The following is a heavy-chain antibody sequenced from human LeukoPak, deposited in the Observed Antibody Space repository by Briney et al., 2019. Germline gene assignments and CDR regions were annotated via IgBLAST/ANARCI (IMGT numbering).Heavy chain of an antibody. CDR3: ARDYDWAFDF. D-gene: IGHD3-9*01. J-gene: IGHJ4*02. V-gene: IGHV3-48*02. CDR1: GFPFSSHV. CDR2: TNHNGEAI. Sequence: GGSLRLSCAASGFPFSSHVLSWVRQAPGKGLEWIAYTNHNGEAIYYPDFVKGRFIISRDNAKNSLFLQMNDLRDEDTAVYYCARDYDWAFDFWGQGTRVTVSS.